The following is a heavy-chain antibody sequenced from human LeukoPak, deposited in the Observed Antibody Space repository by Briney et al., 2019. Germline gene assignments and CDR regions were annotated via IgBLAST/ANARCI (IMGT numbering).Heavy chain of an antibody. CDR2: IIPIFGTA. V-gene: IGHV1-69*06. CDR3: ARDEGYCSSTSCPGHN. J-gene: IGHJ4*02. CDR1: GGTFSSYA. Sequence: SVKVSCKASGGTFSSYAISWVRQAPGQGLEWMGGIIPIFGTANYAQKFQGRVTITADKSTSTAYMELSSLRSEDTAVYYCARDEGYCSSTSCPGHNWGQGTLVTVSS. D-gene: IGHD2-2*01.